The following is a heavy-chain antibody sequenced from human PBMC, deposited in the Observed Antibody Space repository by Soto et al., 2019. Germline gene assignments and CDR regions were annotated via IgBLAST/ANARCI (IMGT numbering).Heavy chain of an antibody. D-gene: IGHD5-12*01. J-gene: IGHJ6*02. Sequence: QVQLVESGGGVVQPGRSLRLSCAASGFTFSSYGMHWVRQAPGKGLEWVAVIWYDGSNKYYADSVKGRFTISRDNSKNTLYLQMNSLRAEDTAVYYCARDRAVANYYYSGMDVWGQGTTVTVSS. CDR2: IWYDGSNK. V-gene: IGHV3-33*01. CDR3: ARDRAVANYYYSGMDV. CDR1: GFTFSSYG.